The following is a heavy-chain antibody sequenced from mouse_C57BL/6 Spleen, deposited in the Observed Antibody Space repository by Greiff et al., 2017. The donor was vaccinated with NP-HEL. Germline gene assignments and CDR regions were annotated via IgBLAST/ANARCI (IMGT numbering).Heavy chain of an antibody. J-gene: IGHJ3*01. CDR3: AKGGYGSSQFAY. D-gene: IGHD1-1*01. Sequence: EVKLMESGGGLVKPGGSLKLSCAASGFTFSDYGMHWVRQAPGKGLEWVAYISSGSSTIYYADTVKGRFTISRDNAKNTLFLQMTSLRSEDTAMYFCAKGGYGSSQFAYWGQGTLVTVSA. CDR2: ISSGSSTI. CDR1: GFTFSDYG. V-gene: IGHV5-17*01.